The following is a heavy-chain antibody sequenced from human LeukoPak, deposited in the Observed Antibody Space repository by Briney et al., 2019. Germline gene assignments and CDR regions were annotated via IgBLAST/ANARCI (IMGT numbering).Heavy chain of an antibody. V-gene: IGHV4-38-2*02. D-gene: IGHD3-3*01. CDR2: VHQSGST. CDR3: GSQREWSLTEYHFDY. J-gene: IGHJ4*02. Sequence: SETLSLTCTVSGYSISSGYHYGWIRQPPGKGVEWIGSVHQSGSTYCNPSLKSRVTISIDNSKNQFYLKLTSVTAADTAVYYCGSQREWSLTEYHFDYWGQGTLVTVSS. CDR1: GYSISSGYH.